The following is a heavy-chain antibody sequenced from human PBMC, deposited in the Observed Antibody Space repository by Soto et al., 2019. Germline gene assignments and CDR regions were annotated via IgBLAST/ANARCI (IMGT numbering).Heavy chain of an antibody. D-gene: IGHD3-10*01. CDR1: WFSLSTSGVG. CDR2: IYWDDDK. V-gene: IGHV2-5*02. CDR3: AHRQGLWLGESEYYFDY. J-gene: IGHJ4*02. Sequence: SGPTLVNPTQTLTLTRTFSWFSLSTSGVGVGWIRQPPGKALEWLALIYWDDDKRYSPSLKSRLTITKDTSKNQVVLTMTNMDPVDTATYYCAHRQGLWLGESEYYFDYWGQGTLVTVSS.